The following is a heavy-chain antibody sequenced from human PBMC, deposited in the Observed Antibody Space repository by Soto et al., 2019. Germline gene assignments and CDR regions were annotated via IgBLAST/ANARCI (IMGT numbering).Heavy chain of an antibody. CDR3: VTSRVSIAVAGETEYYFDY. CDR1: GYTFTGYY. V-gene: IGHV1-2*04. D-gene: IGHD6-19*01. CDR2: VNPNSGGT. Sequence: ASVKVSCKASGYTFTGYYIHWVRQAPGQGLEWMGWVNPNSGGTNYAQKFQGWVTMTRDTSISTAYMELSRLRSDDTAVYYCVTSRVSIAVAGETEYYFDYWGQGTLVTVSS. J-gene: IGHJ4*02.